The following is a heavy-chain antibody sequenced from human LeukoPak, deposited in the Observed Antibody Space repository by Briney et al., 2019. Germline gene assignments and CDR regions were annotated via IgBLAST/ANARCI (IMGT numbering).Heavy chain of an antibody. V-gene: IGHV4-39*01. CDR3: AKRGSNTWSDFDY. CDR1: GGSISSSSYF. Sequence: SETLSLTCTVSGGSISSSSYFWGWIRQPPGKGLEWIGSLYYSGSNYYNPSLKSRVTISVDTSKNQFSLKLNSVTAADTAVYYCAKRGSNTWSDFDYWGQGTLVTVSS. D-gene: IGHD6-13*01. CDR2: LYYSGSN. J-gene: IGHJ4*02.